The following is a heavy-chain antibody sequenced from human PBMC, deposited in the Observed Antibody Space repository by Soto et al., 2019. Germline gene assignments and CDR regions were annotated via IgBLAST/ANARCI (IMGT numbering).Heavy chain of an antibody. CDR3: ARESGVAGMDV. D-gene: IGHD2-15*01. V-gene: IGHV4-31*03. CDR1: GGSISSGGYY. J-gene: IGHJ6*02. CDR2: IYYSGST. Sequence: SETLSLTCTVSGGSISSGGYYWSWIRQHPGKGLEWIGYIYYSGSTYYNPSLKSRVTISVDRSKNQFSLKLSSVTAADTAVYYCARESGVAGMDVWGQGTTVTVSS.